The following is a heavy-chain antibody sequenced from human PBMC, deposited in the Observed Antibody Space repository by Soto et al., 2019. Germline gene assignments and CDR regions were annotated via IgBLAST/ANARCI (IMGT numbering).Heavy chain of an antibody. CDR2: ISAYNGNT. CDR3: ARDLMVGDYVRVFDP. CDR1: GYTFTSYG. D-gene: IGHD4-17*01. J-gene: IGHJ5*02. V-gene: IGHV1-18*01. Sequence: ASVKVSCTASGYTFTSYGISWVRQAPGQGLEWMGWISAYNGNTNYAQKLQGRVTMTTDTSTSTAYMELRSLRSDDTAVYYCARDLMVGDYVRVFDPWGQGTLVTVSS.